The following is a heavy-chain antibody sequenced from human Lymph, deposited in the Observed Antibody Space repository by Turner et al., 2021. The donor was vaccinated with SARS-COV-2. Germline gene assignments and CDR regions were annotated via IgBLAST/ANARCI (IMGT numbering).Heavy chain of an antibody. Sequence: EVQLLESGGGLVQPGGSLRLSCAASGFTISSYAMSWVRQAPGKGVEWVSAISGSGGSTYYSDSVKGRFTISRYKSKNTLYLQMNSLRAEDTSVYYCANLYSSSAAGDPWGQGTLVTVSS. J-gene: IGHJ5*02. V-gene: IGHV3-23*01. D-gene: IGHD6-6*01. CDR1: GFTISSYA. CDR3: ANLYSSSAAGDP. CDR2: ISGSGGST.